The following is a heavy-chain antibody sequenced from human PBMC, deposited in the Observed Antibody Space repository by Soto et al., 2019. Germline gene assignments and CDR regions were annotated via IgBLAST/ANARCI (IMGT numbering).Heavy chain of an antibody. D-gene: IGHD6-19*01. CDR2: LYYSGST. CDR3: ARSYFPYSSARYPSY. J-gene: IGHJ4*02. V-gene: IGHV4-59*01. CDR1: GGSISSYY. Sequence: SETLSLTCTVSGGSISSYYWNWIRQPPGKGLEWIGYLYYSGSTNYNPSLKSRVTMSVDTSKNQFSLKLSSVTAADTAVYYCARSYFPYSSARYPSYWGQGTLVTVSS.